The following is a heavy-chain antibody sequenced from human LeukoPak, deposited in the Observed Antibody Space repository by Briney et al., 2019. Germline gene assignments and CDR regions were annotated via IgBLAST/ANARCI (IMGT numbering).Heavy chain of an antibody. Sequence: GGSLRLSCAASGFTFSSYGMHWVRQAPGKGLEWVAFIRYDGSNKYYADSVKGRFTISRDNSKNTLYLQMNSLRAEDTAVYYCAREPLYDSSGYYYSDAFDIWGQGTMVTVSS. D-gene: IGHD3-22*01. CDR2: IRYDGSNK. CDR1: GFTFSSYG. J-gene: IGHJ3*02. CDR3: AREPLYDSSGYYYSDAFDI. V-gene: IGHV3-30*02.